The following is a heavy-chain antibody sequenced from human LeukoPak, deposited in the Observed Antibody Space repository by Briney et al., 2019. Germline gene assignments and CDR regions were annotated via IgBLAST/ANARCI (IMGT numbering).Heavy chain of an antibody. V-gene: IGHV1-46*01. CDR2: INPDGGGT. CDR3: ARETDIAAAANYFDY. J-gene: IGHJ4*02. Sequence: AASVKVSCKASGYIFTSYYMHWVRRAPGHGLEWMGIINPDGGGTTYAQKFQGRVTMTRDTSTTTVYMELSSLRSEDTAVYYCARETDIAAAANYFDYWGQGTLVTVSS. CDR1: GYIFTSYY. D-gene: IGHD6-13*01.